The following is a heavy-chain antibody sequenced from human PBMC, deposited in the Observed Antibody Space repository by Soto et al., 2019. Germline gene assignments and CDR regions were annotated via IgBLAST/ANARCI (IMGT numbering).Heavy chain of an antibody. D-gene: IGHD2-8*02. CDR3: ARDCTGGSCISSYVR. CDR1: GYTFTDYA. V-gene: IGHV1-3*01. CDR2: INAGSGNT. Sequence: QVELVQSGAEVKKPGASVKVSCRASGYTFTDYAIHWVRQAPGQRLEWLGWINAGSGNTRYSQKFQDRVTIARDTSATTAFMDLSSLTSEDTALYYCARDCTGGSCISSYVRWGQGTPVTVSS. J-gene: IGHJ4*02.